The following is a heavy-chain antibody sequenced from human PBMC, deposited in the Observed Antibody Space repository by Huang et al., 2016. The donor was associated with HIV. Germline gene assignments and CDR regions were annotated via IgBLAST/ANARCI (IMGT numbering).Heavy chain of an antibody. Sequence: QVQLLQSGAEVRKPRFSVTVSCKASGGTFSNHAFSWLRQAPGQVLEWMGGIIPLFQTTNYALKFQARVTITADESRNTAYMELRSLRSQDTATYYCAKSHINYPADSWGQGTLVIVSS. J-gene: IGHJ4*02. D-gene: IGHD3-10*01. CDR2: IIPLFQTT. CDR1: GGTFSNHA. CDR3: AKSHINYPADS. V-gene: IGHV1-69*13.